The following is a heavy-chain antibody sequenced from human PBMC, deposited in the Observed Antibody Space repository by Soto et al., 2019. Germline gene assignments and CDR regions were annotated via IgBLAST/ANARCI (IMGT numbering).Heavy chain of an antibody. CDR2: MNPNSGNT. Sequence: QVQLVQSGAEVKKPGASVKVSCKASGYTFTSYDINWVRQATGQGLEWMGWMNPNSGNTVYAQKFQGRVNMTMNNSISTAYMELSSLRSEDTAVYYCARGLRVVVTAMGYWGQGTLVTVSS. CDR1: GYTFTSYD. CDR3: ARGLRVVVTAMGY. J-gene: IGHJ4*02. D-gene: IGHD2-21*02. V-gene: IGHV1-8*01.